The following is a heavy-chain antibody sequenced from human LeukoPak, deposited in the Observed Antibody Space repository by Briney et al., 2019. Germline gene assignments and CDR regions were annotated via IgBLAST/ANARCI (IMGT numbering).Heavy chain of an antibody. CDR3: ARGGDSSGYNDAFDI. D-gene: IGHD3-22*01. CDR1: GFTFSSYW. J-gene: IGHJ3*02. Sequence: GGSLRLSCAASGFTFSSYWMSWVRQAPGEGLEWVANIKQDGSEKYYVDSVKGRFTISRDNAKNSLYLQMNSLRAEDTAVYYCARGGDSSGYNDAFDIWGQGTMVTVSS. CDR2: IKQDGSEK. V-gene: IGHV3-7*01.